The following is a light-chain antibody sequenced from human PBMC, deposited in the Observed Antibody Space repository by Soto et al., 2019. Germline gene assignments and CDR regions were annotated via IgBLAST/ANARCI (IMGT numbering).Light chain of an antibody. CDR3: SSYTTSSTIVV. J-gene: IGLJ2*01. CDR1: SSDVGGYNY. Sequence: QSALTQPASVSGSPGQSITISCTGTSSDVGGYNYVSWYQQHPGNAPKLMIYDVSNRPSGVSNRFSGSKSGNTASLTISGLQAEDEADYHCSSYTTSSTIVVFGGGTKLTVL. V-gene: IGLV2-14*01. CDR2: DVS.